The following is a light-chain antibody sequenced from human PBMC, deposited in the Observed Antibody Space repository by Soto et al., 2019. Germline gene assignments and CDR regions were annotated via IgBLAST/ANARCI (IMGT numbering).Light chain of an antibody. CDR3: QQANSFPFT. Sequence: DMQMTQSPSSVSASLGDRVTITCRASQDIHTWFAWYQQKPGQAPKLLIYGASHLQSGVPSRFSGSGSGTDFTLTISSLQSEDFATYYFQQANSFPFTVGPGTKVDVK. CDR2: GAS. CDR1: QDIHTW. V-gene: IGKV1-12*01. J-gene: IGKJ3*01.